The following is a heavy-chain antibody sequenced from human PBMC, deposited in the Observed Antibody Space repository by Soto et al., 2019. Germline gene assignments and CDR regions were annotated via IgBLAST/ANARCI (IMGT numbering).Heavy chain of an antibody. V-gene: IGHV4-59*01. CDR1: GGSISSYY. CDR2: IYYSGST. J-gene: IGHJ3*02. Sequence: SETLSLTCTVSGGSISSYYWSWIRQPPGKGLEWIGYIYYSGSTNYNPSLKSRVTISVDTSKNQFSLKLSSVTAADTAMYYCARDLSRGSSSWYGLDAFDIWGQGTMVTVSS. D-gene: IGHD6-13*01. CDR3: ARDLSRGSSSWYGLDAFDI.